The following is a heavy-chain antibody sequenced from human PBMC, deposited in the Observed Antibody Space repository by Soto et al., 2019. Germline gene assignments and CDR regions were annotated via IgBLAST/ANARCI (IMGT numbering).Heavy chain of an antibody. CDR2: IFHDGTA. D-gene: IGHD2-15*01. V-gene: IGHV4-4*02. J-gene: IGHJ4*02. Sequence: SETLSLTCAVSGVSISSGNWWTWVRQSPQRGLEYIGEIFHDGTANYYPSFERRVAISVDTSKNQFSLKLTSVTAADTAIYFCARLVYYTRLNCMYFDFWGQGTLVTVSS. CDR1: GVSISSGNW. CDR3: ARLVYYTRLNCMYFDF.